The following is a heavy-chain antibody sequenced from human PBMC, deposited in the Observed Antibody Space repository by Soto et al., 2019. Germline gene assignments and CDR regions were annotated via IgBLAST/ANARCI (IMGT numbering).Heavy chain of an antibody. CDR1: GGSISSHY. CDR3: ARVTAAGSFDY. CDR2: IHYSGST. J-gene: IGHJ4*02. Sequence: PSETLSLTCSVSGGSISSHYWSWIRQPPGKELEWIGYIHYSGSTNYNPSLKSRVNIAVDTSKNQFSLKLSSVTAADTAVYYCARVTAAGSFDYWGQGTLVTVSS. D-gene: IGHD1-20*01. V-gene: IGHV4-59*11.